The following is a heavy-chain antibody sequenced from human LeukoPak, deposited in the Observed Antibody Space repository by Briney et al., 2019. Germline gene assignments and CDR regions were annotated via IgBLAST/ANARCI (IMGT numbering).Heavy chain of an antibody. Sequence: PSETLSLTCTVSGGSISSYYWSWIRQPAGKGLEWIGRIYTSGSTSYSPSLKSRVTISVDTSKNQFSLKLTSVTAADTAVYFCARISGPTQPVQHWGQGTLVTISS. CDR1: GGSISSYY. CDR2: IYTSGST. V-gene: IGHV4-4*07. D-gene: IGHD2-15*01. J-gene: IGHJ1*01. CDR3: ARISGPTQPVQH.